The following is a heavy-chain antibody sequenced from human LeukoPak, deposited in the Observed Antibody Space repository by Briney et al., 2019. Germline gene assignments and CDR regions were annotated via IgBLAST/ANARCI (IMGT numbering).Heavy chain of an antibody. D-gene: IGHD6-19*01. J-gene: IGHJ4*02. CDR2: IYTSGST. Sequence: SETLSLTCIVSGGSISSYYWSWTRQPAGKGVEWIGRIYTSGSTNHNPSLKSRVTMSVHTSKNQISLKLSSVTATDTAVYYCARGIQLQWVVRGEYYFDYWGQRTLVTVSS. CDR3: ARGIQLQWVVRGEYYFDY. V-gene: IGHV4-4*07. CDR1: GGSISSYY.